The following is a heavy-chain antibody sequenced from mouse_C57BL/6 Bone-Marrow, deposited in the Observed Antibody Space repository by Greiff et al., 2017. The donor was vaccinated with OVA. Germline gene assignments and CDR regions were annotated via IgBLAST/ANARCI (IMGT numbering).Heavy chain of an antibody. CDR1: GYSITSGYY. J-gene: IGHJ3*01. CDR3: EGRYSIGGFAY. D-gene: IGHD2-5*01. Sequence: EVQLQESGPGLVKPSQSLSLTCSVTGYSITSGYYWNWIRQSPGNILEWMGYISYDGSNNSNPSLKNRISITRDTSKNQFFLKLKYVTTEETAKNDCEGRYSIGGFAYWGQGTLVTVSA. CDR2: ISYDGSN. V-gene: IGHV3-6*01.